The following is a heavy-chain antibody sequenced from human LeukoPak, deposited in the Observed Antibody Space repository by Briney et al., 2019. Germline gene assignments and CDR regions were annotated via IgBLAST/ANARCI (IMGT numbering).Heavy chain of an antibody. J-gene: IGHJ4*02. CDR1: GGSISTYD. Sequence: PSETLSLTCTVSGGSISTYDWSWIRQPPGKGLEWIGYIYYSGSTNYNPSLESRVTISIDMSKNQFSLKVSSVTAADTAVYYCARERRDGNNWIDYWGQGTLVTVSS. CDR3: ARERRDGNNWIDY. CDR2: IYYSGST. D-gene: IGHD5-24*01. V-gene: IGHV4-59*01.